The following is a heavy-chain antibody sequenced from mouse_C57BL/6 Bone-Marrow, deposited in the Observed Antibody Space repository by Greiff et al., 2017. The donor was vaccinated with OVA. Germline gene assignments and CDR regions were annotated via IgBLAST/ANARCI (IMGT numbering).Heavy chain of an antibody. CDR3: ARGGNYWYYFDY. CDR2: FHPYNDDT. D-gene: IGHD2-1*01. V-gene: IGHV1-47*01. J-gene: IGHJ2*01. CDR1: GYTFTTYP. Sequence: VKLQQSGAELVKPGASVKMSCKASGYTFTTYPLEWVKQNHGKSLEWIGNFHPYNDDTEYNEKFKNKATLTVEKSSSTVYLELSRLTSDDSSVYYCARGGNYWYYFDYWGKGTTLTVSS.